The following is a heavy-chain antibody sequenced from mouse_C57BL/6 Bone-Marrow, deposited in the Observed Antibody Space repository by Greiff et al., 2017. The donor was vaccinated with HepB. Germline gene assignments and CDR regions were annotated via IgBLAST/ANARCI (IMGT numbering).Heavy chain of an antibody. CDR3: AKLYGYDAFMDY. CDR2: ISYDGSN. D-gene: IGHD2-2*01. Sequence: ESGPGLVKPSQSLSLTCSVTGYSITSGYYWNWIRQFPGNKLEWMGYISYDGSNNYNPSLKNRISITRDTSKNQFFLKLNSVTTEDTATYYCAKLYGYDAFMDYWGQGTSVTVSS. J-gene: IGHJ4*01. V-gene: IGHV3-6*01. CDR1: GYSITSGYY.